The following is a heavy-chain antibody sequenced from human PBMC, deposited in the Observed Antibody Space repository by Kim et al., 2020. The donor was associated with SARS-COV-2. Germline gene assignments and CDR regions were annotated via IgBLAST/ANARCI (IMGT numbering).Heavy chain of an antibody. D-gene: IGHD5-18*01. Sequence: GGSLRLSCAASGFTFSSYGMHWVRQAPGKGLEWVAVISYDGSNKYYADSVKGRFTISRDNSKNTLYLQMNSLRAEDTAVYYCAKEAGGYSSGHFDYWGQG. CDR2: ISYDGSNK. V-gene: IGHV3-30*18. CDR3: AKEAGGYSSGHFDY. J-gene: IGHJ4*02. CDR1: GFTFSSYG.